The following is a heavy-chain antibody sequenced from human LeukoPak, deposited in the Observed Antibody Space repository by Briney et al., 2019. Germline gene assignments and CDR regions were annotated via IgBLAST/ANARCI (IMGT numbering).Heavy chain of an antibody. D-gene: IGHD6-13*01. CDR1: GYSISSGYY. J-gene: IGHJ5*02. CDR3: ARDARLYSSSWYLRGFDP. Sequence: SETLSLTCTVSGYSISSGYYWGWIRQPPGKGLEWIGSIYHSGSTNYNPSLKSRVTISVDKSKNQFSLKLSSVTAADTAVYYCARDARLYSSSWYLRGFDPWGQGTLVTVSS. CDR2: IYHSGST. V-gene: IGHV4-38-2*02.